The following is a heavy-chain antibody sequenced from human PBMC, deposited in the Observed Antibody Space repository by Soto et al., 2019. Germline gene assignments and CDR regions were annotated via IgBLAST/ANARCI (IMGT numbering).Heavy chain of an antibody. V-gene: IGHV1-24*01. Sequence: QVQLLQSGAEVKKPAASVKVSCKVSGHTLTELSMHWVRLAPGKGLEWMGGFDPEDGETISAQKFQGRVTMTEDTSTDSTYLELSSLRSEDTAVYYCAAGGTRWLHYTFDYWGQGPRVTISS. CDR1: GHTLTELS. CDR2: FDPEDGET. J-gene: IGHJ4*02. CDR3: AAGGTRWLHYTFDY. D-gene: IGHD1-1*01.